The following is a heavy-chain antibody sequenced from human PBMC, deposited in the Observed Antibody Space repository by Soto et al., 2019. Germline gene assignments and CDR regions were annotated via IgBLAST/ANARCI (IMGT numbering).Heavy chain of an antibody. V-gene: IGHV4-59*11. D-gene: IGHD3-16*01. CDR2: MSDSGST. CDR1: GASISSHY. J-gene: IGHJ4*02. Sequence: SETLSLTCTVSGASISSHYWSWIRQPPGKGLEWIGYMSDSGSTNYNPSLKSRVTISEDTSKNQFSLNLSSVTAADTAVYYCTKDGGPLYFFDYWGQGILVTVSS. CDR3: TKDGGPLYFFDY.